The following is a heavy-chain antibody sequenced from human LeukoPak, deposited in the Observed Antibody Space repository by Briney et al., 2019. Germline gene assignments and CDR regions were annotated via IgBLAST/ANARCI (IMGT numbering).Heavy chain of an antibody. D-gene: IGHD3-10*01. J-gene: IGHJ4*02. CDR1: GGSISSYY. CDR2: IYYSGNT. V-gene: IGHV4-59*12. Sequence: SETLSLTCTVSGGSISSYYWSWMRQPPGKGLEWIGYIYYSGNTNYNPSLKSRVTISVDTSKNQFSLKLSSVTAADTAAYYCARGENYGSGSSPFDYWGQGTLVTVSS. CDR3: ARGENYGSGSSPFDY.